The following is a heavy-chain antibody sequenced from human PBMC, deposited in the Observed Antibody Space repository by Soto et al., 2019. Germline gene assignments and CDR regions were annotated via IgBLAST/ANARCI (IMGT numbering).Heavy chain of an antibody. D-gene: IGHD3-3*01. CDR3: ARGLEWSWSLDP. Sequence: QVQLVQSGAEVKKPGASVKVSCKASGYTFTSYDINWVRQATGQGLEWMGWMNPNSGNTGYAQKFQGRVTMTRNTSISTAYMELSSLRSDDTAMYYCARGLEWSWSLDPWGQGTLVTVSS. CDR1: GYTFTSYD. CDR2: MNPNSGNT. J-gene: IGHJ5*02. V-gene: IGHV1-8*01.